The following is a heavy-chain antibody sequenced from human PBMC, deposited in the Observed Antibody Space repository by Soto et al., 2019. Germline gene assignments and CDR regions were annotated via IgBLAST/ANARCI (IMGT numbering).Heavy chain of an antibody. CDR1: GFTFSSYA. D-gene: IGHD6-19*01. Sequence: QVQLVESGGGVVQPGRSLRLSCAASGFTFSSYAMHWVRRAPGKGLEWVAAVSHDGKSGFYADSVSGRFTVSRENSNNLVYLQMDRLRPEDTALFYCARLDKFNGGWSWGQGTAVTVSS. J-gene: IGHJ4*02. CDR2: VSHDGKSG. CDR3: ARLDKFNGGWS. V-gene: IGHV3-30*14.